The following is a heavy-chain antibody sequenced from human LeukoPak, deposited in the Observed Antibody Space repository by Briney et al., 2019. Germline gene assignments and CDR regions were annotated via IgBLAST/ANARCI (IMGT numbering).Heavy chain of an antibody. CDR1: GFTFSDYY. Sequence: GGSLRLSCAASGFTFSDYYMTWIRQAPGKGLEWVAVISYDGSNKYYADSVKGRFTISRDNSKNTLYLQMNSLRAEDTAVYYCAKEGAYFDYWGQGTLVTVSS. J-gene: IGHJ4*02. CDR3: AKEGAYFDY. CDR2: ISYDGSNK. D-gene: IGHD3-16*01. V-gene: IGHV3-30*18.